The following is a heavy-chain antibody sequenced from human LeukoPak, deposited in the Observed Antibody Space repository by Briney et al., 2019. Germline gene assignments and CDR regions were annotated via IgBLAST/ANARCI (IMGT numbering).Heavy chain of an antibody. J-gene: IGHJ4*02. CDR2: ISAYNGNT. CDR1: GYTFTSYG. V-gene: IGHV1-18*01. CDR3: ARDRLPYYDNSGETSPDY. D-gene: IGHD3-22*01. Sequence: ASVKVSCKASGYTFTSYGISWVRQAPGQGLEWMGWISAYNGNTDYAQKLQGRVTMTTDTSTSTAYMELSRLRSDDTAVYYCARDRLPYYDNSGETSPDYWGQGTLVTVSS.